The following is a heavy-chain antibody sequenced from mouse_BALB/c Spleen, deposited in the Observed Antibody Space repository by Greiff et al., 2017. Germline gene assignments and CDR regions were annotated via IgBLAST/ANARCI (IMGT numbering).Heavy chain of an antibody. D-gene: IGHD1-1*01. Sequence: EVKLVESGGGLVQPGGSRKLSCAASGFTFSSFGMHWVRQAPEKGLEWVAYISSGSSTIYYADTVKGRFTISRDNPKNTLFLQMTSLRSEDTAMYYCARRDYGSTFAYWGQGTLVTVSA. V-gene: IGHV5-17*02. CDR2: ISSGSSTI. CDR3: ARRDYGSTFAY. CDR1: GFTFSSFG. J-gene: IGHJ3*01.